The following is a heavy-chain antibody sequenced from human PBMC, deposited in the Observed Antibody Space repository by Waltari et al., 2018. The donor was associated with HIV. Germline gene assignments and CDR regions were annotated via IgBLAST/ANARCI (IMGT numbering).Heavy chain of an antibody. CDR1: GVTFSTYA. Sequence: EVQVLESGGGLVQPGGSLRLSCEVSGVTFSTYAMNWVRQAPGKGLEWVSGIGGGGDDIYYADSVKGRFTISRDNSKNTLYLQMSSLRDEDTAVYYCAKDSRGYYQPFDCWGQGTLVTVSS. V-gene: IGHV3-23*01. D-gene: IGHD3-22*01. J-gene: IGHJ4*02. CDR3: AKDSRGYYQPFDC. CDR2: IGGGGDDI.